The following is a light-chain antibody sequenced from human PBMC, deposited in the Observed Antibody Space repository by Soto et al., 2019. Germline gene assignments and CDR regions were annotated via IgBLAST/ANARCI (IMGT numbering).Light chain of an antibody. CDR1: QSLLQSNGYNY. CDR3: MQSQQSPPT. Sequence: EIVMTQSPLSLPVTPGEPASISCSSSQSLLQSNGYNYLDWDLQKPGQSPQLLIYFGSYRAAGVPDRFSGSGSGTDFTLKIRRVEAEDVGVYYCMQSQQSPPTFGQGPKVEI. CDR2: FGS. V-gene: IGKV2-28*01. J-gene: IGKJ1*01.